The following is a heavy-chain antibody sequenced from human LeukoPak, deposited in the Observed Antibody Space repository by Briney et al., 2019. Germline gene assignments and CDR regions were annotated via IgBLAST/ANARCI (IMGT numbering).Heavy chain of an antibody. CDR1: GGSFSGYY. CDR2: IYYSGST. Sequence: SETLSLTCAVYGGSFSGYYWSWIRQPPGKGLEWIGYIYYSGSTNYNPSLKSQVTISVDTSKNQFSLKLSSVTAADTAVYYCARGFDAFDIWGQGTMVTVSS. V-gene: IGHV4-59*08. CDR3: ARGFDAFDI. J-gene: IGHJ3*02.